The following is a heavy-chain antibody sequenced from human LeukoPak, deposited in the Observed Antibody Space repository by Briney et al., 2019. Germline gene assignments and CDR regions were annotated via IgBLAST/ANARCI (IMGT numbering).Heavy chain of an antibody. CDR3: ARDGPWKWGPDY. J-gene: IGHJ4*02. CDR2: IYYSGST. D-gene: IGHD3-16*01. CDR1: GGSISSYY. Sequence: SETLSLTCTVSGGSISSYYWSWIRQPPGKGLEWIGYIYYSGSTNYNPSLKSRVTMSLDTSKNQFSLKLSSVTAADTAVYYCARDGPWKWGPDYWGQGTLVTVSS. V-gene: IGHV4-59*12.